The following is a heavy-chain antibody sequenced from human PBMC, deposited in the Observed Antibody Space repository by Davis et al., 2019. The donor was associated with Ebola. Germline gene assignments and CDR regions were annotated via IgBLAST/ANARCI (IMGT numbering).Heavy chain of an antibody. CDR2: IKQDGSEK. J-gene: IGHJ4*02. V-gene: IGHV3-7*03. Sequence: GGSLRLSCAASGFTFSSYWMSWVRQAPGKGLEWVANIKQDGSEKYYVDSVKGRFTISRGNAKNSLYLQMNSLRAEDTAVYYCARRGRILYSSYYFDYWGQGTLVTVSS. CDR3: ARRGRILYSSYYFDY. D-gene: IGHD2-15*01. CDR1: GFTFSSYW.